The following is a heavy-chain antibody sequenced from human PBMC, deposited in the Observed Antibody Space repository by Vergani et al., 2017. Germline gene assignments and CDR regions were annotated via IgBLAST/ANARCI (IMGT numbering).Heavy chain of an antibody. Sequence: QVQLQESGPGLVKPSETLSLTCTVSGGPISSYYWSWIRQPPGKGREWIGYIYYSGSTNYNPSLKSRVTISVDTSKNQFSLQLSSVTAADTAVYYCARAGSGYDYWFDPWGQGTLVTVSS. V-gene: IGHV4-59*01. CDR3: ARAGSGYDYWFDP. CDR2: IYYSGST. CDR1: GGPISSYY. J-gene: IGHJ5*02. D-gene: IGHD5-12*01.